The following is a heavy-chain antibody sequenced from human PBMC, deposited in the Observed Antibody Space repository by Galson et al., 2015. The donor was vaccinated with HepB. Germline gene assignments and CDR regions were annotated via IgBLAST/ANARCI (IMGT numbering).Heavy chain of an antibody. V-gene: IGHV1-18*01. CDR1: GYTFTSYG. Sequence: CKASGYTFTSYGISWVRQAPGQGLEWMGWISAYNGNTNYAQKLQGRVTMTTDTSTSTAYMELRSLRSDDTAVYYCARDRGLLWFRDRPFDYWGQGTLVTVSS. D-gene: IGHD3-10*01. CDR3: ARDRGLLWFRDRPFDY. CDR2: ISAYNGNT. J-gene: IGHJ4*02.